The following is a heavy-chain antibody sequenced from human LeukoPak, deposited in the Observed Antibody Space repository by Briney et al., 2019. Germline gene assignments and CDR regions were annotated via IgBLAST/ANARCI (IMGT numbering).Heavy chain of an antibody. CDR2: IGAGGTFT. V-gene: IGHV3-23*01. CDR3: ARKSYYYDSSGYFFDY. Sequence: GGSLRLSCTASGFTFSSYAMNWVRQAPGKGLEWVSGIGAGGTFTYYADSVKGRFTISRDNAKNSLYLQMNSLRDEDTAVYSCARKSYYYDSSGYFFDYWGQGTLVTVSS. CDR1: GFTFSSYA. D-gene: IGHD3-22*01. J-gene: IGHJ4*02.